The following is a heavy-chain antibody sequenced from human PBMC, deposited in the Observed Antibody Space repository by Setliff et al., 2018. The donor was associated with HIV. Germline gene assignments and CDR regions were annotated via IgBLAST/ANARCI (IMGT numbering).Heavy chain of an antibody. J-gene: IGHJ4*02. V-gene: IGHV4-4*07. CDR2: IYTSGST. Sequence: PSETLSLTCTVSGGSISSYYWSWIRQPAGKGLEWIGRIYTSGSTNYNPSLKSRVTMSVDTSKNQFSLKLSSVTAADTAVYYCARGRLPTGWYYLDFWGPGALVTVSS. CDR3: ARGRLPTGWYYLDF. D-gene: IGHD6-19*01. CDR1: GGSISSYY.